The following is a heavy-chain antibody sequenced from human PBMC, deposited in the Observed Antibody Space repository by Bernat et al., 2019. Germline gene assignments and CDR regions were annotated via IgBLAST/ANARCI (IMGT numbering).Heavy chain of an antibody. CDR1: GYTFTSYG. Sequence: QVQLVQSGAEVKKPGASVKVSCKASGYTFTSYGISWVRQAPGQGLEWMGWISAYNGNTNYAQKLQGRVTMTTDTSTSTAYMELRSLRSDDTAVYYYARVPHPDIFYYDSSGYLPAFDIWGQGTMVTVSS. CDR2: ISAYNGNT. CDR3: ARVPHPDIFYYDSSGYLPAFDI. V-gene: IGHV1-18*01. D-gene: IGHD3-22*01. J-gene: IGHJ3*02.